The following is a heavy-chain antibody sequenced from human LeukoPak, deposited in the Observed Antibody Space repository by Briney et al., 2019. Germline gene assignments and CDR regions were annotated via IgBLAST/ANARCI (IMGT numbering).Heavy chain of an antibody. CDR1: GFTFSSYS. CDR3: AREYSSSSKSPYYFDY. Sequence: GGSLRLSCAASGFTFSSYSMNWVRQAPGKGLEWVSSISSSSSYIYYADSVKGRFTISRDNAKNSLYLQMNSLRAEDTAVYYCAREYSSSSKSPYYFDYWGQGTLVTVSS. CDR2: ISSSSSYI. V-gene: IGHV3-21*01. J-gene: IGHJ4*02. D-gene: IGHD6-6*01.